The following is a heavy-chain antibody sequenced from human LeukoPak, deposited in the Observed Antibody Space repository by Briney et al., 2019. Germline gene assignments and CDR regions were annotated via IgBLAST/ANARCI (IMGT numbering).Heavy chain of an antibody. CDR1: GFTFSNYA. V-gene: IGHV3-30*04. CDR2: TSYDGSNE. J-gene: IGHJ4*02. CDR3: ARGGPPDY. Sequence: GGSLRLSCAASGFTFSNYAMLWARQAPGKGLEWVAVTSYDGSNEYYADSVKGRFTISRVNSKNTLYLQMSSLRAEDSALYYCARGGPPDYWGQGTLVTVSA. D-gene: IGHD3-16*01.